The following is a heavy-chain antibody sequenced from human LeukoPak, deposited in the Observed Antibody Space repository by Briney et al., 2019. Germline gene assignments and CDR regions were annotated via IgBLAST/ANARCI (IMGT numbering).Heavy chain of an antibody. CDR1: GGSVSSGSYY. Sequence: SETLSLTCTVSGGSVSSGSYYWSWIRQPPGKGLEWIGYISYSGSTNYNPSLKSRVTISVGTSKNQFSLKLSSVTATDTAVYYCARERHSSGWYVSWGQGTLVTVSS. J-gene: IGHJ5*01. V-gene: IGHV4-61*01. D-gene: IGHD6-19*01. CDR2: ISYSGST. CDR3: ARERHSSGWYVS.